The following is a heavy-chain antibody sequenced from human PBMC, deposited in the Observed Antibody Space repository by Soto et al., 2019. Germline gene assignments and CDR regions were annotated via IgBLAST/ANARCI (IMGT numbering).Heavy chain of an antibody. CDR3: ATGGNHYERRALAY. Sequence: GASVKVSCKASGYSFSSYAISWVRQAPGHGLEWMGRIIPIFGTANYAQRVEGRVTITADESTGTANMELSSLRSDDTAVYYCATGGNHYERRALAYWGQRTLVTVSS. D-gene: IGHD3-22*01. V-gene: IGHV1-69*13. CDR2: IIPIFGTA. CDR1: GYSFSSYA. J-gene: IGHJ4*02.